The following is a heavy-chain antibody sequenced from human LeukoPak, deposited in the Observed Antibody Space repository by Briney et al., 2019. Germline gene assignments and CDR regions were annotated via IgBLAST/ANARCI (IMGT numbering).Heavy chain of an antibody. D-gene: IGHD2-2*01. Sequence: ASVKVSCKASGYTFTSYYMHWVRQAPGQGLEWMGIINPSGGGTSYAQKFQGRVTMTRDMSTSTVYMELSSLRSEDTAVYYCAREDYCSSTSCPLGGWGQGTLVTVSS. CDR2: INPSGGGT. J-gene: IGHJ4*02. V-gene: IGHV1-46*01. CDR1: GYTFTSYY. CDR3: AREDYCSSTSCPLGG.